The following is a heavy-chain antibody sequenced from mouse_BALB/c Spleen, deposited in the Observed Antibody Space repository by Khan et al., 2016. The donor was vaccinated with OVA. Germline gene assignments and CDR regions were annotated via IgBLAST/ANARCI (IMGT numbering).Heavy chain of an antibody. V-gene: IGHV3-2*02. D-gene: IGHD1-1*01. CDR2: ISYSGRT. J-gene: IGHJ2*01. CDR3: ARSVTITTVVATDFDY. CDR1: GYSITSDYA. Sequence: EVELVESGPGLVKPSQSLSLTCTVTGYSITSDYAWNWIRQFPGNKLEWMGYISYSGRTSYNPSLTSRISITRDTSKNQFFLQWNSVTTEDTATYYCARSVTITTVVATDFDYWGQGTTLTVSS.